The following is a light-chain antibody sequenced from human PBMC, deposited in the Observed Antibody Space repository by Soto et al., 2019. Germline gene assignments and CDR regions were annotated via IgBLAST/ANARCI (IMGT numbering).Light chain of an antibody. Sequence: EVVSTQSPGTLSLSPGERSTLSCISSQSVNSNLAWYQQKPGQAPRLLIYGASTRATGIPARFSGSGSGTEFTLTISSLQSEDFAVYYCQQYNNWPPWTFGQGTKVDIK. CDR2: GAS. CDR3: QQYNNWPPWT. J-gene: IGKJ1*01. V-gene: IGKV3-15*01. CDR1: QSVNSN.